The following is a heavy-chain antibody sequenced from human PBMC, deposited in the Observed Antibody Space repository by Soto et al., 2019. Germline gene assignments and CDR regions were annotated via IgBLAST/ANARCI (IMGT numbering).Heavy chain of an antibody. J-gene: IGHJ4*02. CDR1: GFTFSNYA. Sequence: SGGSLRLSCAASGFTFSNYAMSWVRQAPGKGLEWVSAISGSVTNTSYADSVRGRITISRDNSKDTVYLQMNSLSADDTAVYYCSKGEATDGHFRHDYWGQGTLVTVSS. D-gene: IGHD3-3*02. CDR3: SKGEATDGHFRHDY. CDR2: ISGSVTNT. V-gene: IGHV3-23*01.